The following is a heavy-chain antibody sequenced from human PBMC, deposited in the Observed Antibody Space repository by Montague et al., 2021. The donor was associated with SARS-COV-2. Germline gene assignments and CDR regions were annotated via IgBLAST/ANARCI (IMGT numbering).Heavy chain of an antibody. J-gene: IGHJ4*02. CDR3: AREQPYNWNYDRPHFDY. V-gene: IGHV3-48*03. Sequence: SLRLSCEASGFTFSSYEMNWVRQAPGKGLEWVSYISSSGNTIYYSDSVKGRFTISRDNAKNSLYLQMNSLRAEDTAVYYCAREQPYNWNYDRPHFDYWGQGTLVTVSS. CDR1: GFTFSSYE. CDR2: ISSSGNTI. D-gene: IGHD1-7*01.